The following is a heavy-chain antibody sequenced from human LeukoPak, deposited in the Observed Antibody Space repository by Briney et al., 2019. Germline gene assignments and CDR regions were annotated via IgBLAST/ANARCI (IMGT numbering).Heavy chain of an antibody. CDR2: IIPIFGTA. V-gene: IGHV1-69*05. D-gene: IGHD6-6*01. CDR3: ARGGSSSSFSYFDS. CDR1: GGTFGSYA. J-gene: IGHJ4*02. Sequence: SVKVSCKASGGTFGSYAISWVRQAPGQGLEWMGGIIPIFGTANYAQKFQGRVTIITDESTSTAYMELSSLRSEDTAVYYCARGGSSSSFSYFDSWGQGTLVTVSS.